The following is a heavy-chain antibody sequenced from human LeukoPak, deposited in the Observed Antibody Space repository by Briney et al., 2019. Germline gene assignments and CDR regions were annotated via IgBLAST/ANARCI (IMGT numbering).Heavy chain of an antibody. J-gene: IGHJ6*03. V-gene: IGHV4-39*01. CDR2: IYYSGST. CDR1: GGSISSSSYY. D-gene: IGHD3-10*02. CDR3: ARLFADYYYYYYMDV. Sequence: PSETLSLTCTVSGGSISSSSYYWGWIRQPPGTGLEWIGSIYYSGSTYYNPSLKSRVTISVDTSKNQFSLKLSSVTAADTAVYYCARLFADYYYYYYMDVWGKGTTVTISS.